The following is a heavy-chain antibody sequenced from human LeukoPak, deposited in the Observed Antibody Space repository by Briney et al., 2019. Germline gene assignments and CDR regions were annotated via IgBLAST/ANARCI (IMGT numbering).Heavy chain of an antibody. CDR2: INPDSGGT. Sequence: ASVKVSCEASGYTFTAYYIHWLRQAPGQGPEWMGWINPDSGGTNNAQKFQGRVTMTRDTSINTAYMQLSSLRSDDTALYYCARATKVVSGQAAWFDPWAREPWSSSPQ. CDR3: ARATKVVSGQAAWFDP. J-gene: IGHJ5*02. V-gene: IGHV1-2*02. D-gene: IGHD5/OR15-5a*01. CDR1: GYTFTAYY.